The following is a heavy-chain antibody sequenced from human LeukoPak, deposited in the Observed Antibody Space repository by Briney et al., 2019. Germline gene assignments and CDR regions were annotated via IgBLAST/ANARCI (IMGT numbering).Heavy chain of an antibody. CDR3: ARDRYHSSGRHNDY. CDR2: INSDGSST. V-gene: IGHV3-74*01. CDR1: GFTFSSYA. D-gene: IGHD6-19*01. J-gene: IGHJ4*02. Sequence: GGSLRLSCAASGFTFSSYAMSWVRQAPGKGLEWVSRINSDGSSTSYADSVKGRFTISRDNAKNTLYLQMNSLRAEDTAVYYCARDRYHSSGRHNDYWGQGTLVTVSS.